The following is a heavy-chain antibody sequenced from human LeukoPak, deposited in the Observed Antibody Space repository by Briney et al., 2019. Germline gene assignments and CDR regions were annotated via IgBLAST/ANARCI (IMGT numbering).Heavy chain of an antibody. CDR3: ARDVEWELLGY. CDR1: GFTFSSYE. Sequence: PGGSLRLSCAASGFTFSSYEMNWVRQAPGKGLEWVSYISSSGSTIYYADSVKGRFTISRDNAKNSLYLQMNSLRAEDTAVYYCARDVEWELLGYWGQGTLVTVSS. D-gene: IGHD1-26*01. V-gene: IGHV3-48*03. J-gene: IGHJ4*02. CDR2: ISSSGSTI.